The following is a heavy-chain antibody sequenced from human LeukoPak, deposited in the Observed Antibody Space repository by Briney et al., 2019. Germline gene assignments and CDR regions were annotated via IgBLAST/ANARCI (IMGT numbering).Heavy chain of an antibody. J-gene: IGHJ4*02. CDR2: ISYDGSNK. V-gene: IGHV3-30*03. CDR3: ARVGSGWSLDY. Sequence: SGGSLRLSCAASGFTFSSYGMHWVRQAPGKGLEWVAVISYDGSNKYYADSVKGRFTISRDNSKNTLYLQMNSLRAEDTAVYYCARVGSGWSLDYWGQGTLVTVSS. D-gene: IGHD6-19*01. CDR1: GFTFSSYG.